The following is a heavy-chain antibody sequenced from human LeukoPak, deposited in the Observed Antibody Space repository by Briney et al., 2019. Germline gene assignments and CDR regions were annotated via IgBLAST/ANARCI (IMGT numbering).Heavy chain of an antibody. CDR2: INGYNGKT. V-gene: IGHV1-18*01. CDR3: GRGVGGHMDV. CDR1: GYNFSSYG. D-gene: IGHD3-10*01. Sequence: GASVKVSCKASGYNFSSYGIVWVRQAPGQGLEWMGWINGYNGKTNYEQSLQDRVTVTTDTSSSTGYMELRNLRSDDTAVYHCGRGVGGHMDVWGEGTTVTVSS. J-gene: IGHJ6*03.